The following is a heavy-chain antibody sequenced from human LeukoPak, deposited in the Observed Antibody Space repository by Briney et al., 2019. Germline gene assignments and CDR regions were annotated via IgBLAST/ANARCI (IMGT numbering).Heavy chain of an antibody. V-gene: IGHV3-11*06. J-gene: IGHJ5*02. CDR3: ARSTYDILTGCSDWFDP. D-gene: IGHD3-9*01. CDR2: ISSSSSYT. CDR1: GFTFSDYY. Sequence: GGSLRLSCAASGFTFSDYYMSWIRQAPGKGLEWVSYISSSSSYTNYADSVKGRFTISRDNAKDSLYLQMNSLRAEDTAVYYCARSTYDILTGCSDWFDPWGQGTLVTVSS.